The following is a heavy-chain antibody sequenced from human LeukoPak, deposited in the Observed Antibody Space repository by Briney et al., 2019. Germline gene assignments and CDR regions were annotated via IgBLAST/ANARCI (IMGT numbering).Heavy chain of an antibody. CDR1: GYTFTSYY. CDR2: INPSGGST. D-gene: IGHD6-19*01. Sequence: ASVKVSCKASGYTFTSYYMHWVRQAPGQGLEWMGIINPSGGSTSYAQKFQGGVTMTRDMSTSTVYMELSSLRSEDTAVYYCARGLKGQQWLMTIFYYYYYMDVWGKGTTVTVSS. V-gene: IGHV1-46*01. J-gene: IGHJ6*03. CDR3: ARGLKGQQWLMTIFYYYYYMDV.